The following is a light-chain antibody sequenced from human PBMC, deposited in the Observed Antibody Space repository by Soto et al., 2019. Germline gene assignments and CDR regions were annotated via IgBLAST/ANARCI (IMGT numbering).Light chain of an antibody. CDR3: QQYGSATPWT. J-gene: IGKJ1*01. CDR1: QSVSSSY. Sequence: EIVCTQSPGTLSLSPGERATLSCRASQSVSSSYLAWYQQKPGQAPRLLIYGASSRATGIPDRFSGSGSGTDFTLTISRLEPEDFAVYYCQQYGSATPWTFGQGTKVDIK. CDR2: GAS. V-gene: IGKV3-20*01.